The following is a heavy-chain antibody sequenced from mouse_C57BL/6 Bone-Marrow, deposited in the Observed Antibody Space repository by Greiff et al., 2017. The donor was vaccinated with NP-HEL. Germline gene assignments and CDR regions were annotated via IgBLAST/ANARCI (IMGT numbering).Heavy chain of an antibody. J-gene: IGHJ1*03. Sequence: VQLKASGAALVRPGASVTLSFTASCFNIPDDYMHCVKPMPVQGLEWIGWIDPENGDTEYASKFQGKATITADTSSNTAYLQLSSLTSEDTAVYYCTTGVWGTGTTVTVSS. CDR1: CFNIPDDY. CDR2: IDPENGDT. CDR3: TTGV. V-gene: IGHV14-4*01.